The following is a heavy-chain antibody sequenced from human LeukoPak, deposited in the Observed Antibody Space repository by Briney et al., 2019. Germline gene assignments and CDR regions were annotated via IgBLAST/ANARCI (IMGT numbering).Heavy chain of an antibody. D-gene: IGHD5-18*01. CDR2: INHSGNT. Sequence: ETLSLICGVYGGPFRGYYWLWIREPPGKGLEWIGEINHSGNTNYNPSLKSRVTVSVATSKHQFSLKLSSVTAADTSVYYCARTLAQLWSGDYWGQGTLVTVSS. J-gene: IGHJ4*02. V-gene: IGHV4-34*01. CDR1: GGPFRGYY. CDR3: ARTLAQLWSGDY.